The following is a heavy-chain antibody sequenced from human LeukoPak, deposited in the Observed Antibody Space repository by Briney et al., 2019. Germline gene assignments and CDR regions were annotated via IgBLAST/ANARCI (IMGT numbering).Heavy chain of an antibody. J-gene: IGHJ4*02. CDR1: GGSISSSSYY. V-gene: IGHV4-39*01. D-gene: IGHD2-8*01. Sequence: SETLSLTCTVSGGSISSSSYYWGWIRQPPGKGLEWIGSIYYSGSTYYNPSLKSRVTISVDTSKNQFSLKLRSVTAADTAVYYCARQTLEWSRPYYFDYWGQGTLVIVSS. CDR3: ARQTLEWSRPYYFDY. CDR2: IYYSGST.